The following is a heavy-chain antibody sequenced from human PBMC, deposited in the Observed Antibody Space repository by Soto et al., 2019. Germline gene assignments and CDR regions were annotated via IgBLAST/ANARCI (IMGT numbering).Heavy chain of an antibody. D-gene: IGHD2-21*02. CDR3: ARGGHIAVVAASFDY. CDR2: INASNGNT. V-gene: IGHV1-3*01. CDR1: GYTVTSYA. J-gene: IGHJ4*02. Sequence: GDSVKTSSKASGYTVTSYAIPWVRPAPGQSLEWMGLINASNGNTKYAQKFLGRVTITRDTSTSTVFMELSSLRSADTAVYYCARGGHIAVVAASFDYWGQGTLVTVSS.